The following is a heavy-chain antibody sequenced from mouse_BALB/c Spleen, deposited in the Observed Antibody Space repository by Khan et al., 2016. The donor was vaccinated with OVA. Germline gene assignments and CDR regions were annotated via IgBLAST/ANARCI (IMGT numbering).Heavy chain of an antibody. CDR1: GYTFTSYW. CDR2: IAPGSGST. Sequence: DLVKPGASVKLSCKASGYTFTSYWINWIKQRPGQGLEWIGRIAPGSGSTSYNEMFKGTATLTVDTSSNTAYLQLSSLSSEDSAVFLCARSNYYGSSLYAMDYWGQGASVTVSS. CDR3: ARSNYYGSSLYAMDY. D-gene: IGHD1-1*01. V-gene: IGHV1S41*01. J-gene: IGHJ4*01.